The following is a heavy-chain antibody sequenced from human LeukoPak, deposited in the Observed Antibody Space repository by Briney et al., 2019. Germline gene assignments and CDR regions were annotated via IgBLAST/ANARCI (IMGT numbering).Heavy chain of an antibody. CDR2: IYHSGST. CDR1: GGSISSSNW. CDR3: ARAGTMVRGVINL. V-gene: IGHV4-4*02. J-gene: IGHJ5*02. D-gene: IGHD3-10*01. Sequence: SETLSLTCAVSGGSISSSNWWSWVRQPPGKGLGWIGEIYHSGSTNYNPSLKSRVTISVDKSKNQFSLKLSSVTAADTAVYYCARAGTMVRGVINLWGQGTLVTVS.